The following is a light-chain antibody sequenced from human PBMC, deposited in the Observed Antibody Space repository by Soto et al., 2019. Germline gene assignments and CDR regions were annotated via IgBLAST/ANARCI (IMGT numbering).Light chain of an antibody. Sequence: QSALTQPASVSGSPGQSITISCTGTSSDVGGYNYVSWYQQHPGKAPQLMIYDVSNRPSGVSNRFSGSKSGNTASLTISGLQAEDEADYYCSSYTSSSTYVFGTGTMVTVL. CDR1: SSDVGGYNY. CDR2: DVS. CDR3: SSYTSSSTYV. J-gene: IGLJ1*01. V-gene: IGLV2-14*01.